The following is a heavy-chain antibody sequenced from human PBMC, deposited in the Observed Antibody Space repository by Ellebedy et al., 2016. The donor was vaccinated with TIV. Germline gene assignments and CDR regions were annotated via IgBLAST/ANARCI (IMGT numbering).Heavy chain of an antibody. J-gene: IGHJ6*02. CDR1: GYTFTGQY. Sequence: AASVKVSCKASGYTFTGQYIHWVRPAPGQGLESMAWINPNTGGANYAQKFEGRVTMTRDTSISTAYMELSRLRSDDTAVFYCVREMAYTGSPNYGLDVWGQGTSVTVSS. V-gene: IGHV1-2*02. CDR2: INPNTGGA. D-gene: IGHD3-16*01. CDR3: VREMAYTGSPNYGLDV.